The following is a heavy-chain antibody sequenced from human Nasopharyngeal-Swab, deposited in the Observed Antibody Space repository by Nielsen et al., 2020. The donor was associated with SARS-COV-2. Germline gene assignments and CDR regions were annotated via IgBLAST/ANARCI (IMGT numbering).Heavy chain of an antibody. V-gene: IGHV3-21*01. J-gene: IGHJ6*02. Sequence: GESLKISCAASGFTFSSYSMNWARQAPGKGLEWVSSISSSSSYIYYADSVKGRFTISRDNAKNSLYLQMNSLRAEDTAVYYCARGCVLTGPSCYYYGMDVWGQGTTVTVSS. CDR1: GFTFSSYS. D-gene: IGHD3-9*01. CDR3: ARGCVLTGPSCYYYGMDV. CDR2: ISSSSSYI.